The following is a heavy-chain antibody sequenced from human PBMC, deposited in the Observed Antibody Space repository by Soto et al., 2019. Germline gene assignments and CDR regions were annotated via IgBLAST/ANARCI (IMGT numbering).Heavy chain of an antibody. CDR3: AREDYGGNSALDY. V-gene: IGHV1-69*06. Sequence: SVKVSCKASGGTFSSYAISWVRQAPGQGLEWMGGIIPIFGTANYAQKFQGRVTITADKSTSTAYMELSSLRSEDTAVYYCAREDYGGNSALDYWGQGTLVTVSS. J-gene: IGHJ4*02. D-gene: IGHD4-17*01. CDR2: IIPIFGTA. CDR1: GGTFSSYA.